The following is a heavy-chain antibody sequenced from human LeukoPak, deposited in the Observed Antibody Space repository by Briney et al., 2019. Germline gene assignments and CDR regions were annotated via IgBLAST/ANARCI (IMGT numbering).Heavy chain of an antibody. CDR1: GFTFSNYA. V-gene: IGHV3-23*01. J-gene: IGHJ4*02. CDR3: AKQAKMPDY. CDR2: VSGSGGNT. Sequence: PGGSLRLSCAASGFTFSNYAMSWVRQAPGKGLEWVSAVSGSGGNTYYADSVKGRFTISRDNSKNTLYLQMNSMRAEDTAVYFGAKQAKMPDYWGQGTLVTVSS. D-gene: IGHD2-2*01.